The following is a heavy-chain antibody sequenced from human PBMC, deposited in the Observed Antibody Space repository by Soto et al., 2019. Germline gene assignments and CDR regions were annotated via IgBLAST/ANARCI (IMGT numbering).Heavy chain of an antibody. CDR1: GFTFSSYG. V-gene: IGHV3-30*18. J-gene: IGHJ4*02. Sequence: QVQLVESGGGVVQPGRSLRLSCAASGFTFSSYGMHWVRQAPGKGLEWVAVISYDGSNKYYADSVKGRFTISRDNSKNTLYLQMNSLRAEDTAVYYCAKETSSGPLGYWGQGTLVTVSS. CDR2: ISYDGSNK. D-gene: IGHD6-6*01. CDR3: AKETSSGPLGY.